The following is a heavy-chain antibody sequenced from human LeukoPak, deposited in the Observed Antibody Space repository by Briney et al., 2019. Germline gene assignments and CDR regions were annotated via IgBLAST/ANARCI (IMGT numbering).Heavy chain of an antibody. CDR3: ASSENYYDSSGYPDAFDI. Sequence: GGSLRLSCAASGFTFSGYGIHWVRQAPGKGLEWVAVISYDGTNKYYTDSVKGRFTISRDNSKNTLYLQMNSLRAEDTAVYYCASSENYYDSSGYPDAFDIWGQGTMVTVSS. J-gene: IGHJ3*02. V-gene: IGHV3-30*03. CDR1: GFTFSGYG. D-gene: IGHD3-22*01. CDR2: ISYDGTNK.